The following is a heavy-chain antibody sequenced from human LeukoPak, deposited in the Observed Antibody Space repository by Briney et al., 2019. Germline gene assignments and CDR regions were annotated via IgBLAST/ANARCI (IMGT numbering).Heavy chain of an antibody. V-gene: IGHV3-23*01. CDR2: ISGSGGST. D-gene: IGHD6-19*01. CDR3: AKDIAVAGTLDY. Sequence: PGGSLRLSCAASGITFSSNWMSWVRQAPGKGLEWVSVISGSGGSTYYADSVKGRFTISRDNSENTLYLQMNSLRAEDTAVYYCAKDIAVAGTLDYWGQGTLVTVSS. CDR1: GITFSSNW. J-gene: IGHJ4*02.